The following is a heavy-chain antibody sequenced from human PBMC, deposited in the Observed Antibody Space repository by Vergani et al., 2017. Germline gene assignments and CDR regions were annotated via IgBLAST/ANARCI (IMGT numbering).Heavy chain of an antibody. Sequence: EVQLVESGGGLVKPGGSLRLSCAASGFTFSSYSMNWVRQAPGKGLEWVSSISSSSSYIYYADSVKGRFTISRDNAKNSLYLQMNSLRAEDTAVYYCARSAIKTNSSSWYVSLAYWGQGTLVTVSS. CDR3: ARSAIKTNSSSWYVSLAY. V-gene: IGHV3-21*01. D-gene: IGHD6-13*01. CDR2: ISSSSSYI. CDR1: GFTFSSYS. J-gene: IGHJ4*02.